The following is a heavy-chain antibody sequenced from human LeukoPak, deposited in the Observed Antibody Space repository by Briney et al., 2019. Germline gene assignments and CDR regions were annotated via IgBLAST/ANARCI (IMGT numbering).Heavy chain of an antibody. Sequence: GGSLRLSCAASAFTFRRYEMHCVRQAPGKGLEWIAYISSSGNIIYYSDSVKGRFTISRDNANSSLYLQMNSLSAEDTAVYYCARESSSDNDDYYHNPEYLQHWGQGTLVTVSS. CDR1: AFTFRRYE. CDR3: ARESSSDNDDYYHNPEYLQH. CDR2: ISSSGNII. D-gene: IGHD3-10*01. J-gene: IGHJ1*01. V-gene: IGHV3-48*03.